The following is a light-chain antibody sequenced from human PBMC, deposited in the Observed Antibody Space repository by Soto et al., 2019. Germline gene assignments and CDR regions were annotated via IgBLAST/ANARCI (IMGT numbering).Light chain of an antibody. CDR2: GTT. J-gene: IGLJ2*01. CDR1: SSNIGGGND. CDR3: QSYESSLRVSI. V-gene: IGLV1-40*01. Sequence: QSVLTQPASVSGAPGQRVTITCTGSSSNIGGGNDVTWYQQHPGTAPKLLNFGTTSRPSRHSGSRSGSSASLAITGLQADDEADYFCQSYESSLRVSIFGGGTTLTVL.